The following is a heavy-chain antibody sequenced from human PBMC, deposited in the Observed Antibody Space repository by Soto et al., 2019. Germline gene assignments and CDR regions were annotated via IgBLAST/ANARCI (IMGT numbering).Heavy chain of an antibody. CDR3: AKAKLRGRYYYYYMDV. V-gene: IGHV3-23*01. J-gene: IGHJ6*03. CDR2: ISGSGGST. Sequence: EVQLLESGGGWVQPGGSLSLSCAASGFTFSSYAMSWVRQAPGKGLEWVSAISGSGGSTYYADSVKGRFTISRDNAKNTLYLQMNSLRAEDTAVYYCAKAKLRGRYYYYYMDVWGKGTTVTVSS. CDR1: GFTFSSYA. D-gene: IGHD4-17*01.